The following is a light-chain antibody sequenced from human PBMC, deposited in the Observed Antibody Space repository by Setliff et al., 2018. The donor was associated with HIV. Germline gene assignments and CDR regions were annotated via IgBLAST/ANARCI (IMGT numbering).Light chain of an antibody. Sequence: QSALTQPASVSGSPGQSITISCTGTSSDVGGYSHVSWYQQHPGKAPKLMIYEGTKRPSGVSNRISGSKSGNTASLTISGLQAADEADYYCCSYAGTTTLVFGTGTKGTVL. CDR3: CSYAGTTTLV. CDR2: EGT. CDR1: SSDVGGYSH. J-gene: IGLJ1*01. V-gene: IGLV2-23*01.